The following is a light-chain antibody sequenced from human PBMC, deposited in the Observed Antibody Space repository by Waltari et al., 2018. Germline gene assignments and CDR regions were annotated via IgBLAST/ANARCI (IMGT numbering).Light chain of an antibody. CDR3: QQSYTTPYT. Sequence: DIQMTQSPSSLSASVGDRVTITCRASQSISSYLNWYQQKPGKAPKILIYAASSLQSGVPSRFSGSGSETDFTLTISSLQPEDFATYYCQQSYTTPYTFGQGTKLEI. V-gene: IGKV1-39*01. J-gene: IGKJ2*01. CDR1: QSISSY. CDR2: AAS.